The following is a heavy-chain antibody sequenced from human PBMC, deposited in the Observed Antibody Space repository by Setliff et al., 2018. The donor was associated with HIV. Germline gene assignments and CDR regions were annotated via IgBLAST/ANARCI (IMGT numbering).Heavy chain of an antibody. CDR3: ARVKGQRVRNWNDRPNASDL. Sequence: ASVKVSCKVSGYTFISYDINWVRQATGQGLEWMGWMNPNSGNTGYAQKFQGRVTMTRDTSTSTVYMDLSGLRSDDTAVYYCARVKGQRVRNWNDRPNASDLWGQGTMVTVSS. CDR1: GYTFISYD. J-gene: IGHJ3*01. V-gene: IGHV1-8*02. CDR2: MNPNSGNT. D-gene: IGHD1-1*01.